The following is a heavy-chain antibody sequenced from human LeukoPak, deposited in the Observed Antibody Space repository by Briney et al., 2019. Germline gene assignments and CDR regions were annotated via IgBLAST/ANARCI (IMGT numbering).Heavy chain of an antibody. Sequence: PGGSLRISCAASGFTFSSYEMNWVRQAPGKGLEWVSYISSSGSTIYYADSVKGRFTISRDNAKNSLYLQMNSLRAEDTAVYYCARGRIRYFDWLLPPPYFDYWGQGTLVTVSS. CDR2: ISSSGSTI. CDR1: GFTFSSYE. J-gene: IGHJ4*02. D-gene: IGHD3-9*01. V-gene: IGHV3-48*03. CDR3: ARGRIRYFDWLLPPPYFDY.